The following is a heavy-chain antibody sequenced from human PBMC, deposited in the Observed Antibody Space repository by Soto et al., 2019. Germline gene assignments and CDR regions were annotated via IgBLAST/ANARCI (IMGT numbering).Heavy chain of an antibody. D-gene: IGHD4-17*01. V-gene: IGHV4-31*03. J-gene: IGHJ4*02. CDR3: ARGLSVTLCDN. CDR1: GGSISTGGYY. CDR2: IYYSGST. Sequence: QVQLQESGPGLVKPSQTLSLTCTVSGGSISTGGYYWTRIRQHPGKGPEWIGYIYYSGSTYYNPSLKSRVTISVDTSKNQFSLKLSSVTAADTAVYYCARGLSVTLCDNWGKGTLVTVSS.